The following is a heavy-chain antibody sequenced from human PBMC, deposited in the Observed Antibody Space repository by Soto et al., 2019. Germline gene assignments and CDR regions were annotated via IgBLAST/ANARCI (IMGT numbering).Heavy chain of an antibody. D-gene: IGHD2-15*01. CDR1: GFTFSSYS. J-gene: IGHJ6*02. CDR3: ARKLLLPYYYGMDV. Sequence: PGGSLRLSCAASGFTFSSYSMNWVRQAPGKGLEWVSSISSSSSYIYYADSVKGRFTISRDNAKNSLYLQMNSLRAEDTAVYYCARKLLLPYYYGMDVWGQGTTVTVSS. CDR2: ISSSSSYI. V-gene: IGHV3-21*01.